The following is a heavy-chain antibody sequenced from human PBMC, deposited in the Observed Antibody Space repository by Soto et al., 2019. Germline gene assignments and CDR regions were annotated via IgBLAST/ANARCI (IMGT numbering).Heavy chain of an antibody. CDR1: GYTFTSYY. D-gene: IGHD3-16*01. J-gene: IGHJ6*02. Sequence: ASVKVSFKASGYTFTSYYMHCLRQAPGQGLEWMGIINPSGGSTSYAQKFQGRVTMTRDTSTSTVYMELSSLRSEDTAVYYCASISVHMGPYGMDVWGQGTTVTVSS. CDR2: INPSGGST. CDR3: ASISVHMGPYGMDV. V-gene: IGHV1-46*01.